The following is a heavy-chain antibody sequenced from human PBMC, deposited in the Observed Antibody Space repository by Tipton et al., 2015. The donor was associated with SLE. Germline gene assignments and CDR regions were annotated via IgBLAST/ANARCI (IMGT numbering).Heavy chain of an antibody. CDR3: ARLAGRRTTVVIDAFDI. CDR2: IYPGDSDT. D-gene: IGHD4-23*01. Sequence: QLVQSGAEVKKPGESLKISCKGSGYSFTSYWIGWVRQMPGKGLEWMGIIYPGDSDTRYSPSFQGQVTISADKSISTAYLQWSSLKASDTAIYYCARLAGRRTTVVIDAFDIWGQGTMVTVSS. J-gene: IGHJ3*02. CDR1: GYSFTSYW. V-gene: IGHV5-51*03.